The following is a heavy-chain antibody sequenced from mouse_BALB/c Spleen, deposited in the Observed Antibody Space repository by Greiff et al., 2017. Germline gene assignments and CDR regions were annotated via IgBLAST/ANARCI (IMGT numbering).Heavy chain of an antibody. CDR1: GYTFTSYW. CDR3: ARRYDYDGFDY. CDR2: IYPGDGDT. Sequence: QVQLQQSGAELARPGASVKLSCKASGYTFTSYWMQWVKQRPGQGLEWIGAIYPGDGDTRYTQKFKGKATLTADKSSSTAYMQLSSLASEDSAVYFCARRYDYDGFDYWGQGTTLTVSS. D-gene: IGHD2-4*01. V-gene: IGHV1-87*01. J-gene: IGHJ2*01.